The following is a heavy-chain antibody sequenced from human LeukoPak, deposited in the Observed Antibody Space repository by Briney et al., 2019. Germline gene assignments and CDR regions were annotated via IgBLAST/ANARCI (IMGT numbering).Heavy chain of an antibody. CDR1: GFTFDDYA. CDR2: ISWNSGSI. CDR3: LKDMASYCSSTSCYSGAFDI. V-gene: IGHV3-9*01. D-gene: IGHD2-2*02. J-gene: IGHJ3*02. Sequence: GRSLRLSCAASGFTFDDYAMHWVRQAPGKGLVWVSGISWNSGSIGYADSVKGRFTISRGNAKNSLYLQMNSLRAEDTALYYCLKDMASYCSSTSCYSGAFDIWGQGTMVTVSS.